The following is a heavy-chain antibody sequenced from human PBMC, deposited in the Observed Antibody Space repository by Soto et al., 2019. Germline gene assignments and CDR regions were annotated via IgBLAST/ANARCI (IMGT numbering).Heavy chain of an antibody. D-gene: IGHD3-16*01. V-gene: IGHV3-9*01. Sequence: TGGALGVSCSVSGVTFDDNAMHWVRQAPEKGLEWVSGINWKSDIGYADSVKGRFTISRDNAENSLYLQMNSLRAEDTALYYCAISQDRGGRTTFIYWGQGTQVTVSS. CDR2: INWKSDI. CDR1: GVTFDDNA. J-gene: IGHJ4*02. CDR3: AISQDRGGRTTFIY.